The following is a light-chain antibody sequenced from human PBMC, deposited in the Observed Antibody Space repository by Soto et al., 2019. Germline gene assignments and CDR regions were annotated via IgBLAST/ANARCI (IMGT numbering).Light chain of an antibody. J-gene: IGKJ3*01. CDR1: QSVSSSY. CDR2: GAS. CDR3: QQYGSSPFT. Sequence: EIVFTQSPGTRPLSPGERATLSCRASQSVSSSYLAWYQQKPGQAPRLLIYGASSRATGIPDRFSGSGSGTDFTLTISRLEPEDFAVYYCQQYGSSPFTFGPVTKVDIK. V-gene: IGKV3-20*01.